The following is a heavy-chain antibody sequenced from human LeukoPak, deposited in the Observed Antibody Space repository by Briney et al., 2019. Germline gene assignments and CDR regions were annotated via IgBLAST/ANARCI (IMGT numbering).Heavy chain of an antibody. D-gene: IGHD1-14*01. CDR1: GFTFSSYS. CDR3: ARVGSHHSFDP. Sequence: GGSLRLSCAASGFTFSSYSMNWVRQAPGKGLEWVSSISSSSYIYYADSVKGRSTISRDNAKNSLYLQMNSLRAEDTAVYYCARVGSHHSFDPWGQGTLVTVSS. J-gene: IGHJ5*02. CDR2: ISSSSYI. V-gene: IGHV3-21*01.